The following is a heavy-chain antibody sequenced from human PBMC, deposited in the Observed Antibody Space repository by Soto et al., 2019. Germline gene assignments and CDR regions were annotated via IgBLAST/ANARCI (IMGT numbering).Heavy chain of an antibody. J-gene: IGHJ6*02. CDR1: GGSISSGGYY. Sequence: SETLSLTCTFSGGSISSGGYYWSWIRQHPGKGLEWIGYIYYSGSTYYNPSLKSRVTISVDTSKNQFSLKLSSVTAADTAVYYCARLRCSGGSWPIYYYYYGMDVWGQGTTVTVSS. CDR2: IYYSGST. D-gene: IGHD2-15*01. CDR3: ARLRCSGGSWPIYYYYYGMDV. V-gene: IGHV4-31*03.